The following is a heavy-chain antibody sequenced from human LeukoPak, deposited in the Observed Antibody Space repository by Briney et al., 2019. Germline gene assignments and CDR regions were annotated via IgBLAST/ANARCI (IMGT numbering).Heavy chain of an antibody. CDR2: IYYSGST. D-gene: IGHD2-21*01. V-gene: IGHV4-39*07. CDR3: ARGHSHDY. Sequence: SETLSLTCTVSGGSISSSSYYWGWIRQPPGKGLEWIGSIYYSGSTYYNPSLKSRVTISVDTSKNQFSLKLSSVTAADTAVYYCARGHSHDYWGQGTLVTVSS. CDR1: GGSISSSSYY. J-gene: IGHJ4*02.